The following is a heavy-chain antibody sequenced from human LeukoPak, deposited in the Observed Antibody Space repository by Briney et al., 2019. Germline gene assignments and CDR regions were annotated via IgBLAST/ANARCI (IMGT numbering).Heavy chain of an antibody. V-gene: IGHV3-30-3*01. J-gene: IGHJ6*02. CDR3: ARDRRCLDV. CDR2: ISYDGSTI. CDR1: GFAFSSHA. Sequence: GGSLRLSCVASGFAFSSHAMHWVRQAPGKGLEWLGVISYDGSTIYYTDSVKGQFTISSDNSKNTLYLQMNSLRGEDTAVYYCARDRRCLDVWGQGTTVTVSS. D-gene: IGHD2-8*01.